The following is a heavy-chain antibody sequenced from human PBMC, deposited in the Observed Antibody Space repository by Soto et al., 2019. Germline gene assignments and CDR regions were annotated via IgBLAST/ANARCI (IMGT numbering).Heavy chain of an antibody. CDR3: AVVAGSYWFDC. Sequence: GGSLRLSCSASGFTFSSYGMHWVRQAPGKGLEYVSAIKNSGSTTNYADSVKGRFTISRDNPKNMLYLQMSSLTSEDTAVYYCAVVAGSYWFDCWGQGTLVTVS. CDR2: IKNSGSTT. J-gene: IGHJ4*02. CDR1: GFTFSSYG. V-gene: IGHV3-64D*06. D-gene: IGHD6-19*01.